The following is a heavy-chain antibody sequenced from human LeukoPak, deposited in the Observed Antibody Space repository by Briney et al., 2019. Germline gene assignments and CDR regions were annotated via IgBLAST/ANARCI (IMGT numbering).Heavy chain of an antibody. Sequence: PSETLSLTCTVSGGPIRSSSYYWGWLRQPPGKGLEWIGSIYYSGSTYYNPSLKSRVTISVDASKKQFSLKLNSVTAADTAVYYCARHSLWDGDPGPHWFDPWGQGTLVTVSS. D-gene: IGHD4-17*01. CDR3: ARHSLWDGDPGPHWFDP. V-gene: IGHV4-39*01. J-gene: IGHJ5*02. CDR2: IYYSGST. CDR1: GGPIRSSSYY.